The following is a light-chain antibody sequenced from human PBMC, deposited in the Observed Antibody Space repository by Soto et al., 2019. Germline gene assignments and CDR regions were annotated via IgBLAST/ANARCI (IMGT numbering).Light chain of an antibody. J-gene: IGKJ4*01. Sequence: DIQMTQSPSTLSASVGDRVTITCRASESIGSWLAWYQQKPGKAPKLLIYKASSLESGVPSRFGGSGSGTEFTLTISSLQSDDFATYYCQQYNSYSLTFGGGTKVEIK. V-gene: IGKV1-5*03. CDR2: KAS. CDR3: QQYNSYSLT. CDR1: ESIGSW.